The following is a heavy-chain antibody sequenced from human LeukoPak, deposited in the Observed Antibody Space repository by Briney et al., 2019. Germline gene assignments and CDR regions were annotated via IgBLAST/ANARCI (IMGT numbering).Heavy chain of an antibody. J-gene: IGHJ4*02. V-gene: IGHV3-66*04. CDR2: IYSDGSS. CDR1: GLTVSNNY. CDR3: ARQIVVSGTDYFDY. D-gene: IGHD6-19*01. Sequence: NPGGSLRLSCAVSGLTVSNNYMSWVRQAPGEGLEWVSVIYSDGSSYYADSVKGRFTISRDNSKNTLYLQMNSLRAEDTAVYFCARQIVVSGTDYFDYWGQGTLVTVSS.